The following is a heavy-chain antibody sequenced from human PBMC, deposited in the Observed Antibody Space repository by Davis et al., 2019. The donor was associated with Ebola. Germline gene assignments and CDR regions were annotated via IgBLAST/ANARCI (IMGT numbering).Heavy chain of an antibody. J-gene: IGHJ4*02. V-gene: IGHV1-69*13. CDR3: ARGPVLQGGYKIVPFDY. D-gene: IGHD5-24*01. CDR1: GGTFSSYA. CDR2: IIPIFGTA. Sequence: SVKVSCKASGGTFSSYAISWVRQAPGQGLEWMGGIIPIFGTANYAQKFQGRVTITADESTSTAYMELSSLRSEDTAVYYCARGPVLQGGYKIVPFDYWGQGTLVTVSS.